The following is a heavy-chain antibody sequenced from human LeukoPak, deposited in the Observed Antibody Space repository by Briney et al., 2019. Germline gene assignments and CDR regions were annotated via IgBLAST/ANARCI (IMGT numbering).Heavy chain of an antibody. J-gene: IGHJ4*02. Sequence: GGSLRLSCAASGFTFDDYAMHWVRQAPGKGLEWVSSISSSSSYIYYADSVKGRFTISRDNAKNSLYLQMNSLRAEDTAVYYCATSPARRDYWGQGTLVTVSS. CDR2: ISSSSSYI. D-gene: IGHD6-6*01. V-gene: IGHV3-21*01. CDR1: GFTFDDYA. CDR3: ATSPARRDY.